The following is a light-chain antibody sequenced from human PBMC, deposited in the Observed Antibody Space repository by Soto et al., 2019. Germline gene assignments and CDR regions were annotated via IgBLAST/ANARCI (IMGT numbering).Light chain of an antibody. CDR1: QSISNY. CDR3: QQSYSTLMYT. CDR2: AAS. Sequence: DIQMTQSPSSLSASVGDRVTITCRASQSISNYLNWYQQKPGKAPKLLIYAASSLQSGVPSRFSGSGSETDFTLTISSLQPEDFAAYYCQQSYSTLMYTFGQGTKLEIK. J-gene: IGKJ2*01. V-gene: IGKV1-39*01.